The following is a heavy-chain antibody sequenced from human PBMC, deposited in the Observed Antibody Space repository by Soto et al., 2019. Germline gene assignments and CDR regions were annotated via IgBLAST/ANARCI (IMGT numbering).Heavy chain of an antibody. CDR1: GFTFSSYS. Sequence: GGSLRLSCAASGFTFSSYSMNWVRQAPGKGLEWVSSISSSSSYIYYADSVKGRFTISRDNAKNSLYLQMNSLRAEDTAVYYCARAGRRELRYYFDYWGQGTLVTVSS. J-gene: IGHJ4*02. CDR2: ISSSSSYI. CDR3: ARAGRRELRYYFDY. D-gene: IGHD1-26*01. V-gene: IGHV3-21*01.